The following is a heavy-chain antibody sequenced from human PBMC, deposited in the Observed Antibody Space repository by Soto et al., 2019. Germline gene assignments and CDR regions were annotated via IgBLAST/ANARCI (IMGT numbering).Heavy chain of an antibody. V-gene: IGHV3-66*01. D-gene: IGHD2-2*01. J-gene: IGHJ4*02. CDR2: ISSGGST. Sequence: GGSLRLSCAASGFTVSSNYMTWVRQAPGKGLQWVSVISSGGSTYYADSVKGRFTVSRDTSTDTLYLQMNSLRAEDTAVYYCARPAIYGSSYYFDPWGLGALVTVSS. CDR3: ARPAIYGSSYYFDP. CDR1: GFTVSSNY.